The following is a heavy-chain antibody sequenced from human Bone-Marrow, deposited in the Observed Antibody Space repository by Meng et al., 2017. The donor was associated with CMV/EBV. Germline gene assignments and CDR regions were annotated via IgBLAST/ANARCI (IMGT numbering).Heavy chain of an antibody. CDR2: IYSGGST. CDR1: GFTVSSNY. CDR3: ARDVSHYYYGMDV. D-gene: IGHD3-10*02. V-gene: IGHV3-66*02. J-gene: IGHJ6*02. Sequence: GESLKISCAASGFTVSSNYMSWVRQAPGKGLEWVSVIYSGGSTYYADSVKGRFTISRDNSKNTLYLQMNSLRAVDTAVYYCARDVSHYYYGMDVWGQGTTVTVSS.